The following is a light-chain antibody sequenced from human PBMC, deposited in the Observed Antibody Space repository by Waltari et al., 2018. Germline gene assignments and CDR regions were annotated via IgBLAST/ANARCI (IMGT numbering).Light chain of an antibody. J-gene: IGKJ4*01. CDR1: ESLLHSDGRTY. Sequence: DIVMTQTPLSLSVTPGQPASISCKSSESLLHSDGRTYLYWYLQKAGQPPHLLIYEVSNRDTGVADRFSGSGSGTEFTLKISRVEAEDVGLYYCMQSVELPRTFGGGTKVEIK. CDR2: EVS. CDR3: MQSVELPRT. V-gene: IGKV2D-29*01.